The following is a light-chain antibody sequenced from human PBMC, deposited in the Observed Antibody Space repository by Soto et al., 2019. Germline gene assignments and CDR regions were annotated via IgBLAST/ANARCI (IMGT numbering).Light chain of an antibody. CDR2: GNS. CDR3: QSYDSSLSGRYV. Sequence: QSVLTQPPSVSGAPGQRVTISCTGSSSNIGAGYDVHWYQQLPGTAPKLLIYGNSNRPSGVPDRFSGSKSGTSASLAITGLQAEDEAHYYCQSYDSSLSGRYVFGTGTKVTVL. CDR1: SSNIGAGYD. J-gene: IGLJ1*01. V-gene: IGLV1-40*01.